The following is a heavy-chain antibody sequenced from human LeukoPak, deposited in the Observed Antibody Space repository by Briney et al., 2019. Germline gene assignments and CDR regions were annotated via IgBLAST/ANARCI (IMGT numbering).Heavy chain of an antibody. CDR1: GFTFSSDC. D-gene: IGHD3-3*01. J-gene: IGHJ4*02. CDR3: AKSSYYDFWSGYGDY. V-gene: IGHV3-33*06. CDR2: RWYDGSNK. Sequence: GGSLRLSCAASGFTFSSDCTQWVRQAPGKGLGWVADRWYDGSNKYYADSVKGRFTISRDNSKNTLYLQMNSLTAEDTAVYYCAKSSYYDFWSGYGDYWGQGTLVTVSS.